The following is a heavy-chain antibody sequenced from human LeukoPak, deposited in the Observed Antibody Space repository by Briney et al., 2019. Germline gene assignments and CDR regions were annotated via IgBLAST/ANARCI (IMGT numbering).Heavy chain of an antibody. CDR3: ATLTRGTYFNYYFDY. CDR1: GYTLTELS. V-gene: IGHV1-24*01. D-gene: IGHD1-26*01. CDR2: FDPEDGET. J-gene: IGHJ4*02. Sequence: ASVKVSCKVSGYTLTELSMHWVRQAPGKGREWMGGFDPEDGETIYAQKFQGRVTMTEDTSTDTAYMELSSLRSEDTAVYYCATLTRGTYFNYYFDYWGQGTLVTVSS.